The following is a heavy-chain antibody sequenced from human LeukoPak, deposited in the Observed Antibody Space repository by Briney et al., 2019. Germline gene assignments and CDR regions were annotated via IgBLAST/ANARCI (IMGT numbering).Heavy chain of an antibody. Sequence: PGGSLRLSSAASGFTFSDYYMSWIPQAPGNGLEWVSYISSSGSNIYYADSVKGRFTISRDNAKNSLYLQMNSLRAEDTAVYYCARLVGATIVYYYVDVWGKGTTVTVSS. J-gene: IGHJ6*03. CDR1: GFTFSDYY. D-gene: IGHD1-26*01. CDR3: ARLVGATIVYYYVDV. CDR2: ISSSGSNI. V-gene: IGHV3-11*01.